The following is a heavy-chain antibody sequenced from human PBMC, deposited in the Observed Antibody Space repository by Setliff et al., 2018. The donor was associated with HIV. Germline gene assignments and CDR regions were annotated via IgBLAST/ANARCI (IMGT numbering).Heavy chain of an antibody. CDR2: ISPNSGGT. CDR3: ARGRYSSGLTDY. CDR1: GYTFGAYY. J-gene: IGHJ4*02. V-gene: IGHV1-2*06. D-gene: IGHD6-19*01. Sequence: ASVKVSCKSSGYTFGAYYIHWVRQAPGHGLEWMGRISPNSGGTQFAQKFQGRITMTRNTSITTAYMELISLKSEDTAVYYCARGRYSSGLTDYWGQGTLVTVSS.